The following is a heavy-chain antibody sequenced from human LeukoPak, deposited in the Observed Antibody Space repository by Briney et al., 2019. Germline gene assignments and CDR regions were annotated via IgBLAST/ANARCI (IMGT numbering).Heavy chain of an antibody. CDR1: GGSIDSSSYF. V-gene: IGHV4-39*07. CDR2: IYYSSTT. CDR3: ARAFLVGYSPEEYFFDY. D-gene: IGHD2-15*01. J-gene: IGHJ4*02. Sequence: PSQTLSLTCTVSGGSIDSSSYFWGWIRQPPGKGLEWIGSIYYSSTTNYNPSLKSRVTIPVDKSMNHFSLKLNSVTAADTAVYYCARAFLVGYSPEEYFFDYWGQGTLVTVSS.